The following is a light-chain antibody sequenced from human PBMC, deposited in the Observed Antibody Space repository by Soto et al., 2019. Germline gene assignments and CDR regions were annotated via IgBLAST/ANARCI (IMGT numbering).Light chain of an antibody. J-gene: IGKJ1*01. V-gene: IGKV1-39*01. CDR3: QQYNGYSRT. CDR2: AAS. CDR1: QSISSY. Sequence: DIQMTQSPSSLSASVGDRVTITCRASQSISSYLNWYQQKPGKAPKLLIYAASSLQSGVPSRFSGSGSGTEFTLTIRSMQPDDFATFYCQQYNGYSRTFGQGTKVDI.